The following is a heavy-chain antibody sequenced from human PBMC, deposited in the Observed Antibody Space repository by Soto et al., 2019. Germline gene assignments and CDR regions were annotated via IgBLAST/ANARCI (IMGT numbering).Heavy chain of an antibody. Sequence: GGSLRLSCAASGFTFSSYAMSWVRQAPGKGLEWVSAISGSGGSKYYADSVKGRFTISRDNSKNTLYLQMNSLRAEDTAVYYCAREGIAVAGGFHYYYYGMDVWGQGTTVTVSS. CDR1: GFTFSSYA. D-gene: IGHD6-19*01. J-gene: IGHJ6*02. CDR3: AREGIAVAGGFHYYYYGMDV. V-gene: IGHV3-23*01. CDR2: ISGSGGSK.